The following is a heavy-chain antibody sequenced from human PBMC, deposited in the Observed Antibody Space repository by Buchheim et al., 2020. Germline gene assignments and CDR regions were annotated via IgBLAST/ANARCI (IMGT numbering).Heavy chain of an antibody. CDR2: IYYSGST. CDR3: ARGYCSSTSCYLYYYYYGMDV. J-gene: IGHJ6*02. V-gene: IGHV4-59*01. D-gene: IGHD2-2*01. CDR1: GGSISSYY. Sequence: QVQLQESGPGLVKPSETLSLTCTVSGGSISSYYWSWIRQPPGKGLEWIGYIYYSGSTNYNPSLKSRVTISVDTSKNQFSLKLSSVTAADTAVYYCARGYCSSTSCYLYYYYYGMDVWGQGTT.